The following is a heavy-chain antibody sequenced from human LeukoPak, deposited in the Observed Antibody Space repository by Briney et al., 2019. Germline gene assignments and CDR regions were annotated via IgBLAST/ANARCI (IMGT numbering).Heavy chain of an antibody. V-gene: IGHV1-2*02. D-gene: IGHD2-21*01. Sequence: ASVKVSCRASGYTFTGYFLHWVRQAPGQGPEWMGWINDKSGDTESAQKFQGRVTMTRDTSISTAFMELSSLTSDDTALYYCAREYCSGDWYSAGFDSWGQGTLVTVSS. CDR3: AREYCSGDWYSAGFDS. CDR1: GYTFTGYF. CDR2: INDKSGDT. J-gene: IGHJ4*02.